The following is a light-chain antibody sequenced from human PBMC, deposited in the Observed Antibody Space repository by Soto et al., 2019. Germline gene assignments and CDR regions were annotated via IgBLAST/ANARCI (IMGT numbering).Light chain of an antibody. V-gene: IGLV2-23*03. J-gene: IGLJ1*01. Sequence: QSVLTQPASMSGSPGQSITLSCTGTSSDVGSYNLVSWYQQHPGKAPKLMIYEGNKRPSGVSNRFSGSKSGNTASLTISGLQAEDEADYYCCSFAGSNTFVFGTGTKVTVL. CDR2: EGN. CDR1: SSDVGSYNL. CDR3: CSFAGSNTFV.